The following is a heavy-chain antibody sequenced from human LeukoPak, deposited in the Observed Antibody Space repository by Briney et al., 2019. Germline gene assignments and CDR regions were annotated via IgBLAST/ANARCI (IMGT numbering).Heavy chain of an antibody. CDR2: ISWNSGSI. J-gene: IGHJ3*02. D-gene: IGHD3-22*01. Sequence: GGSLRLSCAASGFTFDDYAMHWVRQAPGKGLEWVSGISWNSGSIGYADSVKGRFTISRDNAKNSLYLQMNSLRAEDTALYYCAKEAPPEGYWPHAFDIWGQGTMVTVSS. CDR1: GFTFDDYA. CDR3: AKEAPPEGYWPHAFDI. V-gene: IGHV3-9*01.